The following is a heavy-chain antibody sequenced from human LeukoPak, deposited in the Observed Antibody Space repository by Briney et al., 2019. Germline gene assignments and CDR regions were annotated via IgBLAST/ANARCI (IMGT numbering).Heavy chain of an antibody. CDR3: ARSVANWFDP. J-gene: IGHJ5*02. V-gene: IGHV4-34*01. CDR2: INHSGST. Sequence: PSETLSLTCAVYGGSFSGYYWSWIRQPPGKGLEWIGEINHSGSTNYNPSLKSRVTMSVDTSKNQFSLKLSSVTAADTAVYYCARSVANWFDPWGQGTLVTVSS. CDR1: GGSFSGYY.